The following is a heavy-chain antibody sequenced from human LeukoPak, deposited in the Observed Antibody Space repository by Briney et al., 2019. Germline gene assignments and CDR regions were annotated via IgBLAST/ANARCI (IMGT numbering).Heavy chain of an antibody. CDR3: ARGNPVWDLEWLLFDYYYMDV. CDR2: INHSGST. J-gene: IGHJ6*03. D-gene: IGHD3-3*01. V-gene: IGHV4-34*01. CDR1: GVSFSGYY. Sequence: NPSETLSLTCAVYGVSFSGYYWSWIRQPPGKGLEWIGEINHSGSTNYNPSLKSRVTISVDTSKNQFSLKLSSVTAADTAVYYCARGNPVWDLEWLLFDYYYMDVWGKGTTVTVSS.